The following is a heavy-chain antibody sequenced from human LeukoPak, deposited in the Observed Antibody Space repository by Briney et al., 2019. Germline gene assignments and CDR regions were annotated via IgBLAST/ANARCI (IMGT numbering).Heavy chain of an antibody. Sequence: GGSLRLSCAASGFTVSSNYMSWVRQAPGKGLEWVSVIYSGGSTYYADSVKGRFTISRDNSKNTLYLQMNSLRAEDTAVYYCARGSYGDSFDYGGQGTLVTVSS. J-gene: IGHJ4*02. V-gene: IGHV3-53*01. D-gene: IGHD4-17*01. CDR3: ARGSYGDSFDY. CDR1: GFTVSSNY. CDR2: IYSGGST.